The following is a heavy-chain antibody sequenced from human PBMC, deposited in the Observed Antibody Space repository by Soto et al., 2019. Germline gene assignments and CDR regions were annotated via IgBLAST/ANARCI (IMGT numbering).Heavy chain of an antibody. CDR2: ISYDGSNK. D-gene: IGHD6-19*01. V-gene: IGHV3-30*18. CDR3: AKGGRYSSGWLDY. CDR1: GFTFSSYG. Sequence: GGSLRLSCAASGFTFSSYGMHWVRQAPGKGLEWVAVISYDGSNKYYADSVKGRFTISRDNSKNTLYLQMNSLRAEDTAVYYCAKGGRYSSGWLDYWGQGTLVTVSS. J-gene: IGHJ4*02.